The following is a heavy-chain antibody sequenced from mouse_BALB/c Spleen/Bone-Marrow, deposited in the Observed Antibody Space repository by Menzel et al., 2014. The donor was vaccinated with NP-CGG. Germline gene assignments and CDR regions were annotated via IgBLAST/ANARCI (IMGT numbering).Heavy chain of an antibody. CDR3: ARLGDRGWFAY. Sequence: EVKVVESGGGLVQPGGSLKLSCAASGFDFSRYWMSWVRQAPGKGLEWIGEINPHSSTINYTPSLKDKFIISRDNAKNTLYLQMSKVRSEDTALYYCARLGDRGWFAYWGQETLVTVSA. V-gene: IGHV4-1*02. CDR1: GFDFSRYW. CDR2: INPHSSTI. D-gene: IGHD3-3*01. J-gene: IGHJ3*01.